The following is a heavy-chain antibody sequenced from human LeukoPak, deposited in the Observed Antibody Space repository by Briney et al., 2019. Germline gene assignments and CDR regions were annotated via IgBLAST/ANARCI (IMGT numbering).Heavy chain of an antibody. Sequence: ASVKVSCKASGYTFTGYYMHWVRQAPGQGLEWMGWINPNSGGTNYAQKLQGRVTMTTDTSTSTAYMELRSLRSDDTAVYYCAREGGGYGSTYFDYWGQGTLVTVSS. D-gene: IGHD5-12*01. CDR3: AREGGGYGSTYFDY. CDR1: GYTFTGYY. CDR2: INPNSGGT. J-gene: IGHJ4*02. V-gene: IGHV1-2*02.